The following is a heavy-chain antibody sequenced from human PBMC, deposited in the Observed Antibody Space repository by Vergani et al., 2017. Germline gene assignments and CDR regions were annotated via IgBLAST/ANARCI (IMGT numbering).Heavy chain of an antibody. CDR1: GFTFSSYG. CDR3: ATYSGYDLGPFDY. CDR2: IYYSGST. J-gene: IGHJ4*02. D-gene: IGHD5-12*01. Sequence: QVQLVESGGGVVQPGRSLRLSCAASGFTFSSYGMHWVRQAPGKGLEWIGSIYYSGSTYYNPSLKSRVTISVDTSKNQFSLKLSSVTAADTAVYYCATYSGYDLGPFDYWGQGTLVTVSS. V-gene: IGHV4-59*05.